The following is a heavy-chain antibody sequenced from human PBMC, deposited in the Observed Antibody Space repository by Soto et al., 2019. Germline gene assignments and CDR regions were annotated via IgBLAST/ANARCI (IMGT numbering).Heavy chain of an antibody. CDR2: LYSGGTT. V-gene: IGHV3-53*01. CDR3: ARGLYDSGSFYFDF. J-gene: IGHJ4*02. CDR1: GFNFIRKY. D-gene: IGHD3-10*01. Sequence: PGGSLRLSFAASGFNFIRKYMIWVRQAPGKGLEWVSILYSGGTTYYADAVKGRFTISRDTSENTLYLQMNSLRAEDTAVYYCARGLYDSGSFYFDFWGQGTLVTVSS.